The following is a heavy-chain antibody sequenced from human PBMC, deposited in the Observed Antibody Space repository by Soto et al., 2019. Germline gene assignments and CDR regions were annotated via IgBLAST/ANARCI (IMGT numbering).Heavy chain of an antibody. CDR3: ARTSCTDLCYTWGDRWFDP. V-gene: IGHV4-39*07. Sequence: PSQRMSLTRTVYGGSISISSDDWGWIRQPPGKGREWFGSIYYSGTTDYNPSLESRVTITVDTSKYQFSLKLRSVTAADTDKYYCARTSCTDLCYTWGDRWFDPWGQGTLVTVSS. CDR1: GGSISISSDD. J-gene: IGHJ5*02. D-gene: IGHD2-2*02. CDR2: IYYSGTT.